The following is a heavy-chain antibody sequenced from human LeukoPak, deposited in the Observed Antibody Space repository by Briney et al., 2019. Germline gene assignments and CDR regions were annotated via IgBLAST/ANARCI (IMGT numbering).Heavy chain of an antibody. CDR1: GGSFSGYY. V-gene: IGHV4-34*01. CDR3: ARTTPGYSSSPTPYYFDY. CDR2: INHSGST. Sequence: SETLSLTRAVYGGSFSGYYWSWIRQPPGKGLEWIGEINHSGSTNYNPSLKSRVTISVDTSKNQFSLKLSSVTAADTAVYYCARTTPGYSSSPTPYYFDYWGQGTLVTVSS. J-gene: IGHJ4*02. D-gene: IGHD6-13*01.